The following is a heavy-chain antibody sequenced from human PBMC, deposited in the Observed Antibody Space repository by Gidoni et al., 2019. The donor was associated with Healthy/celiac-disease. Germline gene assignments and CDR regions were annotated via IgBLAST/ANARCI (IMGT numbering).Heavy chain of an antibody. CDR3: ARDIGHSSSSGGWFDP. J-gene: IGHJ5*02. CDR2: IIPILGIA. D-gene: IGHD6-6*01. V-gene: IGHV1-69*08. CDR1: GGTFRSYT. Sequence: QVQLVQSGAEVKKPGSSVKVSCKASGGTFRSYTISWVRQAPGQGLEWMGRIIPILGIANYAQKFQGRVTITADKSTSTAYMGLSSLRSEDTAVYYCARDIGHSSSSGGWFDPWGQGTLVTVSS.